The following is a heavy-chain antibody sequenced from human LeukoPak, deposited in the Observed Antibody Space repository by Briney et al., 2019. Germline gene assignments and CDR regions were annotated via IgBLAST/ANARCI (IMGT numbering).Heavy chain of an antibody. CDR3: ARVGYYDSSGYSGFADY. D-gene: IGHD3-22*01. J-gene: IGHJ4*02. Sequence: SETLSLTCTVSGGSISSYYWSWIRQPPGKGLEWIGYISYSGSPNYNPSLKSRVTISVDTSKNQFSLKLSTVTAADTAVYYCARVGYYDSSGYSGFADYWGQGTLVTVSS. CDR2: ISYSGSP. CDR1: GGSISSYY. V-gene: IGHV4-59*12.